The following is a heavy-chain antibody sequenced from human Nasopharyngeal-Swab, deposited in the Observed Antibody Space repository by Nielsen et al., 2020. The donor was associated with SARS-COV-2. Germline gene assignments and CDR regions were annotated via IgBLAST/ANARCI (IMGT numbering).Heavy chain of an antibody. J-gene: IGHJ3*02. CDR3: ARRARFDFWSGHGAFDI. CDR1: GGSIDSTSYY. D-gene: IGHD3-3*01. Sequence: SDTLSLTCTVSGGSIDSTSYYWGWVCQPPGKGLEWIGSIYYSGSTYYNPSLKSRVTISVDTSKNQFSLKLSSVTAADTAVYYCARRARFDFWSGHGAFDIWGQGTMVTVSS. CDR2: IYYSGST. V-gene: IGHV4-39*07.